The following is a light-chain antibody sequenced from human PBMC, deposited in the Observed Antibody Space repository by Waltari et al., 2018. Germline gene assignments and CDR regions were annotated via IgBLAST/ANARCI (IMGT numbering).Light chain of an antibody. J-gene: IGKJ2*01. CDR2: GAS. CDR3: EQYNSWPPYT. CDR1: QGVSSN. V-gene: IGKV3-15*01. Sequence: EIVMTQSPATLSVSPGERATLSCRASQGVSSNLAWYQQKPGQAPGLLIYGASSRATGIPGRFSGSGSGTDFTLTISSLQSEDFAVCYCEQYNSWPPYTFGQGTKLQIK.